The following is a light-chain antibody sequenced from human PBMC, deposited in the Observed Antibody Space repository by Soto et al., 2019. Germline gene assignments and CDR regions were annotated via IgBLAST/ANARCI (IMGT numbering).Light chain of an antibody. CDR2: DVS. V-gene: IGLV2-14*01. CDR1: SSDVGGYNY. CDR3: NSYTSSSTYV. Sequence: HSALTKPASVNGAPGQSITISCTGTSSDVGGYNYVSWYQQHPGKAPKLMIYDVSNRPSGVSNRFSGSKSGNTASLTISGLQAEDEADYYCNSYTSSSTYVFGTGTKVTV. J-gene: IGLJ1*01.